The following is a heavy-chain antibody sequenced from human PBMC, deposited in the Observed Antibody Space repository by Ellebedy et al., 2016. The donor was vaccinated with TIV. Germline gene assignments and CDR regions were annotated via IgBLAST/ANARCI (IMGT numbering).Heavy chain of an antibody. CDR2: IYSGGST. CDR1: GFTVSSNY. V-gene: IGHV3-66*02. J-gene: IGHJ6*02. CDR3: AKDMQQLVDYYYYGMDV. Sequence: GGSLRLSCAASGFTVSSNYMSWVRQAPGKGLEWVSVIYSGGSTYYADSVKGRFTISRDNSKNTLYLQMNSLRAEDTAVYYCAKDMQQLVDYYYYGMDVWGQGTTVTVSS. D-gene: IGHD6-13*01.